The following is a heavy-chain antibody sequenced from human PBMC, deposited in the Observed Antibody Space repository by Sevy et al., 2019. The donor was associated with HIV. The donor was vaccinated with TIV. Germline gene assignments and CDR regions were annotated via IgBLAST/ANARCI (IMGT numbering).Heavy chain of an antibody. CDR2: INPSGGST. D-gene: IGHD3-22*01. CDR3: AGYYYDSSAYHGGYFDY. CDR1: GYTFTSYY. Sequence: ASVKVSCKASGYTFTSYYMHWVRQAPGQGLEWMGIINPSGGSTRYAQKSQGRVTMTRDTSTSTVYMELSSLRSEDTAVYYCAGYYYDSSAYHGGYFDYWGQGTLVTVSS. J-gene: IGHJ4*02. V-gene: IGHV1-46*01.